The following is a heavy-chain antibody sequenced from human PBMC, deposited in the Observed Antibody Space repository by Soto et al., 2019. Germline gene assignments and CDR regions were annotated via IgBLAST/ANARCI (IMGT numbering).Heavy chain of an antibody. J-gene: IGHJ3*02. Sequence: QVQLVESGGGVVQPGRSLRLSCAASGFTFSSYGMHWVRQAPGKGLEWVAVISYDGSNKYYADSVKGRFTISRDNSKNTLYLQMNRLRAEDTAVYYCVSGAFDIWGQGTMVTVSS. CDR2: ISYDGSNK. V-gene: IGHV3-30*03. CDR1: GFTFSSYG. CDR3: VSGAFDI.